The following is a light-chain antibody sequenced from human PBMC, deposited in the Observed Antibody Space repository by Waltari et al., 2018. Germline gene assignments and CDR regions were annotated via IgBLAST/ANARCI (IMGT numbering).Light chain of an antibody. Sequence: DIVMTQSPDSLAVSLGETATIKCKSSQTVLYSPNNQNFLSWYHQKPGQPPKLLIYWTSIRESGVSARFSGSGSGTDFTLTIGGLQADDGGVYYCQQYYSSPWTFGQGTRVEIK. CDR2: WTS. V-gene: IGKV4-1*01. CDR1: QTVLYSPNNQNF. J-gene: IGKJ1*01. CDR3: QQYYSSPWT.